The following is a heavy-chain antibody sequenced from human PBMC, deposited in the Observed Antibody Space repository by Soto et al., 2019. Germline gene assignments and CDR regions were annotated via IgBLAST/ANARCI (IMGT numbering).Heavy chain of an antibody. V-gene: IGHV3-30-3*01. CDR1: GFTFSSYA. J-gene: IGHJ4*02. Sequence: GGSLRLSCSASGFTFSSYAMHWVRQAPGKGLEWVAVISYDGSNKYYADSVKGRFTISRDNSKNTLYLQMSSLRAEDTAVYYCARDPALLWFGELLSYFDYWGQGTLVTVS. CDR2: ISYDGSNK. CDR3: ARDPALLWFGELLSYFDY. D-gene: IGHD3-10*01.